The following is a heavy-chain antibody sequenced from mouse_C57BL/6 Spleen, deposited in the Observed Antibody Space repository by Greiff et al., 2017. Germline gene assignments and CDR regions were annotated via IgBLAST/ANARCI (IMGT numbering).Heavy chain of an antibody. CDR2: ISYDGSN. CDR1: GYSITSGYY. D-gene: IGHD2-4*01. CDR3: ARDWDYDWYFDV. J-gene: IGHJ1*03. Sequence: EVKLMESGLGFVKPSQSLSLTCSVTGYSITSGYYWNWIRQFPGNKLEWMGYISYDGSNNYNPSLKNRISITRDTSKNQFFLKLNSVTTEDTATYYCARDWDYDWYFDVWGTGTTVTVSS. V-gene: IGHV3-6*01.